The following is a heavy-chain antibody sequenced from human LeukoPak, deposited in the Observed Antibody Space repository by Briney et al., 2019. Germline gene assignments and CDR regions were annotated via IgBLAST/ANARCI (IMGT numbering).Heavy chain of an antibody. Sequence: GRSLRLSCTASGFTFSNHGLHWVRQAPGKGLEWMALIWYDGSKRYYADSVQGRFTISRDNSRNTLYLQMNSLRGEDTGVYYCAKGLRTGVGPYMGYHYYMDVWGKGATVTVSS. CDR3: AKGLRTGVGPYMGYHYYMDV. CDR2: IWYDGSKR. V-gene: IGHV3-33*06. D-gene: IGHD3-16*01. CDR1: GFTFSNHG. J-gene: IGHJ6*03.